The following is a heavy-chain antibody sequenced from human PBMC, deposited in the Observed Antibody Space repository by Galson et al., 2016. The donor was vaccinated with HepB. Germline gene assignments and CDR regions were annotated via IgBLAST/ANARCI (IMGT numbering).Heavy chain of an antibody. CDR2: INTDGSST. CDR1: GFTFTTYW. J-gene: IGHJ4*02. D-gene: IGHD3-9*01. Sequence: SLRLSCAASGFTFTTYWMHWVRQDPEKGLVWVSGINTDGSSTIYADSVKGRFTISRDNAKNTLSLQMNSLRAEDTAVYYCARGGYLTGRNVDYWGQGTLVTVSS. V-gene: IGHV3-74*01. CDR3: ARGGYLTGRNVDY.